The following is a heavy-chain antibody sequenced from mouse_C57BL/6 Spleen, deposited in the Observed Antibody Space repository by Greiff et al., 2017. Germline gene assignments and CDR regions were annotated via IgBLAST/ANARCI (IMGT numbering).Heavy chain of an antibody. CDR3: ARSYSNPLVAMDY. CDR2: IDPSDSYT. V-gene: IGHV1-59*01. CDR1: GYTFTSYW. J-gene: IGHJ4*01. D-gene: IGHD2-5*01. Sequence: QVQLLQPGAELVRPGTSVKLSCKASGYTFTSYWMHWVKQRPGQGLEWIGVIDPSDSYTNYNQKFKGKATLTVDTSSSTAYMQLISLTSEDSAVYYCARSYSNPLVAMDYWGQGTSVTVSS.